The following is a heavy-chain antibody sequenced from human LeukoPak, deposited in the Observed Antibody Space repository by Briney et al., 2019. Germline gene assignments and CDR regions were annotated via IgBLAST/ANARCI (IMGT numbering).Heavy chain of an antibody. J-gene: IGHJ4*02. V-gene: IGHV3-23*01. CDR1: GFTFSSYG. CDR3: AKTYHDYGDYYFDY. CDR2: ISGSGGST. D-gene: IGHD4-17*01. Sequence: GGTLRLSCAASGFTFSSYGMSWVRQAPGKGLEWVSAISGSGGSTYYADSVKGRFTISRDNSKNTLYLQMNSLRAEDTAVYYCAKTYHDYGDYYFDYWGQGTLVTVSS.